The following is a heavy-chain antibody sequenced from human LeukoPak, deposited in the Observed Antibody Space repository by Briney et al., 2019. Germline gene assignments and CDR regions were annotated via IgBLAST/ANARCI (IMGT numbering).Heavy chain of an antibody. CDR2: IYHSGKT. J-gene: IGHJ5*02. Sequence: SETLSLTCAVSGGSISSNNWWSWVRQPPGKGLEWIGEIYHSGKTNYSPSLKSRVTMSVDKSRNQFSLKLTSATAADTAIYYCAGATPLHTSGQGTLVTVSP. D-gene: IGHD2-15*01. CDR3: AGATPLHT. V-gene: IGHV4-4*02. CDR1: GGSISSNNW.